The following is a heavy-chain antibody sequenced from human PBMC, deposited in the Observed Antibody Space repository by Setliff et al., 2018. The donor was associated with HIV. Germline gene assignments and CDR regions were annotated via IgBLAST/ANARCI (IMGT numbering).Heavy chain of an antibody. Sequence: SETLSLTCTVSGGSIGSYYWSWIRQPPGKGLEWIGYIYYSGSTNYNPSLKSRVTISVDTSKNQFSLKLSSVTAADTAVYYCARGVRGYGEIRYFFYYYYMDVWGKGTTVTVSS. CDR3: ARGVRGYGEIRYFFYYYYMDV. D-gene: IGHD3-9*01. V-gene: IGHV4-59*08. CDR1: GGSIGSYY. CDR2: IYYSGST. J-gene: IGHJ6*03.